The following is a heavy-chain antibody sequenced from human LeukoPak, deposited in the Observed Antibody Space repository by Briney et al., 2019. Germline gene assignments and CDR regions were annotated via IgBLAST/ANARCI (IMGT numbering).Heavy chain of an antibody. CDR1: GGFISSSSYY. Sequence: SETLSLTCTVSGGFISSSSYYWGWIRQPPGKGPEWIGSIFHSGDVYYNPSLKSRVTLSVDPSKNRFSLKLTSVTAADTAIYYCARVVASTSIDSWGQGTLVTVSS. J-gene: IGHJ4*02. D-gene: IGHD2-15*01. CDR3: ARVVASTSIDS. V-gene: IGHV4-39*07. CDR2: IFHSGDV.